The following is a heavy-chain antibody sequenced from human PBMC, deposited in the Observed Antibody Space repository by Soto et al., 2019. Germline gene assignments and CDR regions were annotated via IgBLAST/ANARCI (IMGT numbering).Heavy chain of an antibody. V-gene: IGHV3-23*01. CDR2: LSGGGDKT. CDR3: AILEDYYGLDV. CDR1: GFIFGNYA. D-gene: IGHD3-3*02. J-gene: IGHJ6*02. Sequence: GGSLRLSCAASGFIFGNYAFSWVRQAPGKGLEWVSALSGGGDKTYYTDSVKGRFTISRDNSKTTLYLQMNSLRAEDTAVYYCAILEDYYGLDVWGQGATVTVSS.